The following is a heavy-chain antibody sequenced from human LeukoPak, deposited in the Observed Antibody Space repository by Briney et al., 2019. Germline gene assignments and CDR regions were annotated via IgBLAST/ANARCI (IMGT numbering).Heavy chain of an antibody. CDR3: ARDRYFDF. CDR2: ITGGEGA. J-gene: IGHJ4*01. CDR1: GFTPTSTY. Sequence: WWALRLSCAPSGFTPTSTYLSWPRQAPRMGLELVSLITGGEGAYYADSVKGRFTTSTDNSKNTLCLQMTSLRAEDTAMYYCARDRYFDFWGQGTLVTVSS. V-gene: IGHV3-53*01.